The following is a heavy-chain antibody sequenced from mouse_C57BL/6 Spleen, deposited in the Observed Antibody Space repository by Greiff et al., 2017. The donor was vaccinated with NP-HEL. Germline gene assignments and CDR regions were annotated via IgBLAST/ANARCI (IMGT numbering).Heavy chain of an antibody. D-gene: IGHD1-1*01. V-gene: IGHV5-12*01. Sequence: EVQGVESGGGLVQPGGSLKLSCAASGFTFSDYYMYWVRQTPEKRLEWVAYISNGGGSTYYPDTVKGRFTISRDNAKNTRYLQMGRLKSEDTAMYYGARQTYGFDYWGQGTTLTVSS. CDR1: GFTFSDYY. J-gene: IGHJ2*01. CDR2: ISNGGGST. CDR3: ARQTYGFDY.